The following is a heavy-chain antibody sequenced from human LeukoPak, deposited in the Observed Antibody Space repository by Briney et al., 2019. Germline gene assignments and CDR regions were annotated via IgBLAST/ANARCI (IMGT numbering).Heavy chain of an antibody. J-gene: IGHJ4*02. CDR3: ARVGVVESSGYHDYYFDF. V-gene: IGHV4-4*07. CDR2: IYSSGST. Sequence: PSETLSLTCTVSGGTMTNYYWSWIRQPAGKELEWIGRIYSSGSTNYNPSLKSRVTMSVDTSKNQFSLKLTSVTVADMAIYFCARVGVVESSGYHDYYFDFWGQGSLVTVSS. CDR1: GGTMTNYY. D-gene: IGHD3-22*01.